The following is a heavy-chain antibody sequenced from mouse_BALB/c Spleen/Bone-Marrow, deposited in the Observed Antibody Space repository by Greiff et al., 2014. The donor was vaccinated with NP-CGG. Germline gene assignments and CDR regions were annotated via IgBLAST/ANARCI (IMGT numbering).Heavy chain of an antibody. V-gene: IGHV1-87*01. CDR3: ARTGAYYGSMDY. CDR1: GYTFTSYW. CDR2: IYPGDGDT. Sequence: VQVVESGAELARPGASVKLSCKASGYTFTSYWMQWVKQRPGQGLEWIGAIYPGDGDTRYTQKFKGKATLTADKSSSTAYMQLSSLASEGSAVYYCARTGAYYGSMDYWGQGTSVTVSS. J-gene: IGHJ4*01. D-gene: IGHD2-10*01.